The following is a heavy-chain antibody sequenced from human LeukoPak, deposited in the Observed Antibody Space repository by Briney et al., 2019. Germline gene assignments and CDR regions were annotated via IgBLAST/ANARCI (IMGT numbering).Heavy chain of an antibody. V-gene: IGHV1-69*13. J-gene: IGHJ6*02. Sequence: SVKVSCKASGGTFSSYAISWVRQAPGQGLEWMGGIIPIFGTANSAQRFQGRVTITADESTSTAYMELSSLRSEDTAVYYCARSSRGHFHYYYYGMDVWGQGTTVTVS. CDR3: ARSSRGHFHYYYYGMDV. D-gene: IGHD6-25*01. CDR1: GGTFSSYA. CDR2: IIPIFGTA.